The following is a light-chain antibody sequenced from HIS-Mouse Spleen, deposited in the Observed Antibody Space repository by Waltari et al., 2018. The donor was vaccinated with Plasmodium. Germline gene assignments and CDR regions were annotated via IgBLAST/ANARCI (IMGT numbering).Light chain of an antibody. V-gene: IGLV3-10*01. CDR3: YSTDSSGNHRV. CDR2: EDS. J-gene: IGLJ3*02. Sequence: SYELTQPPSVSVSPGQTARITCSGDALPKKYAYWYQQKSGQAPVLVIYEDSKRPSGIPEGFSGSSSGTMATVTISGAQVEDEVDYYCYSTDSSGNHRVFGGGTKLTVL. CDR1: ALPKKY.